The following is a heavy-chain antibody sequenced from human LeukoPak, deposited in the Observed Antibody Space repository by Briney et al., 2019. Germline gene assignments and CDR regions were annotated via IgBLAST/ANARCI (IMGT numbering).Heavy chain of an antibody. D-gene: IGHD3-22*01. CDR2: INPNSDDT. Sequence: GASVKVSCKASGYTFTGYHMHWVRQAPGQGLEWMGWINPNSDDTNYAQKFQGRVTMTRDTSISTAYMELSRLRSDDTAVYYCARDPTSSDSSDYWGQGTLVTVSS. J-gene: IGHJ4*02. CDR3: ARDPTSSDSSDY. V-gene: IGHV1-2*02. CDR1: GYTFTGYH.